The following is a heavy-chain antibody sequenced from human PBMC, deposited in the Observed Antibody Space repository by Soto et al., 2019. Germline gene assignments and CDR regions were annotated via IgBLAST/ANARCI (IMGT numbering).Heavy chain of an antibody. CDR1: GGTFSSYA. V-gene: IGHV1-69*13. CDR2: IIPIFGTA. CDR3: ARALYYDFWSGPRMDV. D-gene: IGHD3-3*01. J-gene: IGHJ6*02. Sequence: ASVKVSCKASGGTFSSYAISWVRQAPGQGLEWMEGIIPIFGTANYAQKFQGRVTITADESTSTAYMELSSLRSEDTAVYYCARALYYDFWSGPRMDVWGQGTTVTVSS.